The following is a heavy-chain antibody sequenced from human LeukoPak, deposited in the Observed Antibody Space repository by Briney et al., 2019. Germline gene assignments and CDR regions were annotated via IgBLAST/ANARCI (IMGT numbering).Heavy chain of an antibody. J-gene: IGHJ4*02. CDR2: ITPSGGT. CDR3: ARDRYGDGFAHLDY. V-gene: IGHV1-2*02. Sequence: EASVKVSCKASGYTFTSYAIHWERQAPGQGLEWMGWITPSGGTNYPQKFQGRVAITWDTSITTAYMDLSRLTSDDTAVYYCARDRYGDGFAHLDYWGQGALVTVSS. D-gene: IGHD5-24*01. CDR1: GYTFTSYA.